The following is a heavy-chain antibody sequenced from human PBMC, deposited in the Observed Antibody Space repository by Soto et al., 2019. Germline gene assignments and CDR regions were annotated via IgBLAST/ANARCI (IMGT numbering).Heavy chain of an antibody. CDR1: GGSITSSY. CDR2: IYDTGISGYTPST. Sequence: SLTCTVSGGSITSSYWSWIRRPPGKGLEWIAYIYDTGISGYTPSTSYNPSLKSRVTMSVDTSKSQFSLKLTSVTAADTAVYYCARGEDAFFYYGLDVWGQEXTFTVPS. V-gene: IGHV4-59*01. CDR3: ARGEDAFFYYGLDV. J-gene: IGHJ6*02.